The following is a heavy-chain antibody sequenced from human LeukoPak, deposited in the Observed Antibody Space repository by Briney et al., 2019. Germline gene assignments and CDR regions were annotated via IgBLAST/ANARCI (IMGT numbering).Heavy chain of an antibody. Sequence: SVKVSCKASGGTFTSDAISWVRQAPGQGLEWMGGIIPTFGTANYAQKFQGRVTITTDESTSTAYMELSSLRSEDTAVYYCARGRITMVRGGREGYNWFDPWGQGTLVTVSS. CDR3: ARGRITMVRGGREGYNWFDP. CDR1: GGTFTSDA. V-gene: IGHV1-69*05. J-gene: IGHJ5*02. D-gene: IGHD3-10*01. CDR2: IIPTFGTA.